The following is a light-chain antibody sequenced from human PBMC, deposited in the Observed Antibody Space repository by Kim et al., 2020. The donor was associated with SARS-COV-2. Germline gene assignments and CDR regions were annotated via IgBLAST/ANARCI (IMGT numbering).Light chain of an antibody. V-gene: IGLV3-1*01. CDR3: QAWDSSTVV. J-gene: IGLJ3*02. CDR1: KLGDKY. Sequence: SYELTQPPSVSVSPGQTASFTCSGDKLGDKYTSWYQQRPGQSPVLVIYQDTKRPLGIPERFSGSNSGNTATLTISEAQAMDEAVYYCQAWDSSTVVFGGGTQLTVL. CDR2: QDT.